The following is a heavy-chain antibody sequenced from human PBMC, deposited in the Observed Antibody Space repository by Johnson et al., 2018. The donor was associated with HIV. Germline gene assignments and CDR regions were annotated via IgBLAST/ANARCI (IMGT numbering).Heavy chain of an antibody. Sequence: QVQLVESGGALVQPGRSLRLSCVASGFTFEDYAMYWVRQAPGKGLEWVAFIRYDGSNKYYADSVKGRFTISRDTLKNTLYLQMNSLRAEDTAVYYCARGVTGYSYGTWGQGTMVTVSS. J-gene: IGHJ3*01. D-gene: IGHD5-18*01. CDR1: GFTFEDYA. CDR2: IRYDGSNK. V-gene: IGHV3-30*02. CDR3: ARGVTGYSYGT.